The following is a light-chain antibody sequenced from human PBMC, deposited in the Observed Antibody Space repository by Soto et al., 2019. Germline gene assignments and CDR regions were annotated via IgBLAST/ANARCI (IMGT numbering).Light chain of an antibody. CDR1: QSINKW. V-gene: IGKV1-5*01. CDR3: LQDYNYPWT. CDR2: DAS. Sequence: DIQMTQSPSTLSAFVGDRVTITCRASQSINKWLAWYQQKPGKAPKILIYDASSLESGVPSRFSGSGSGTDFTLTISSLQPEDFATYYCLQDYNYPWTFGQGTKVDIK. J-gene: IGKJ1*01.